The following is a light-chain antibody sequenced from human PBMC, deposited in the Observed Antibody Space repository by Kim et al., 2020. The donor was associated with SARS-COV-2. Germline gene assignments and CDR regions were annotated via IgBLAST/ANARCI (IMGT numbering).Light chain of an antibody. J-gene: IGLJ2*01. Sequence: TIPISCTRSSGSIASNYVHWYQQRPGSAPTTVIYEDNQRLSGVPDRFSGSIDSSSNSASLAISGLTTEDEADYYCQSYDTSNQGVVFGGGTQLTVL. CDR1: SGSIASNY. CDR3: QSYDTSNQGVV. CDR2: EDN. V-gene: IGLV6-57*03.